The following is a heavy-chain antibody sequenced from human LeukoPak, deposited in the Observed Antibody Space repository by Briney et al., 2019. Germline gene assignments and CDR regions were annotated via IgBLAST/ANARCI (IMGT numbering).Heavy chain of an antibody. CDR1: GYSFTSYW. J-gene: IGHJ3*02. CDR2: TYPGDSDT. D-gene: IGHD3-3*01. CDR3: ARYGHYDFWSGYYPMDAFDI. Sequence: GESLKISCKGSGYSFTSYWIGWVRQMPGKGLEWMGITYPGDSDTRYSPSFQGQVTISADKSISTAYLQWSSLKASDTAMYYCARYGHYDFWSGYYPMDAFDIWGQGTMVTVSS. V-gene: IGHV5-51*01.